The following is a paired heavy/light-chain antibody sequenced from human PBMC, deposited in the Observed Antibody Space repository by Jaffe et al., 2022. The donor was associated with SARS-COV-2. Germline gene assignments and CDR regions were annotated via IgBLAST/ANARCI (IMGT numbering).Light chain of an antibody. J-gene: IGKJ4*01. CDR2: LAS. CDR1: QSLLQGNGYNY. V-gene: IGKV2-28*01. CDR3: MQSLQTPLT. Sequence: DIVMTQSPLSLPVTPGEPASISCRSSQSLLQGNGYNYLDWYVQKPGQSPQLLIYLASNRASGVPDRFSGIGSGTDFTLKISRVEAEDVGVYYCMQSLQTPLTFGGGTKVEIK.
Heavy chain of an antibody. J-gene: IGHJ6*03. D-gene: IGHD3-10*01. CDR3: ARDQGGLARGPARHYMDV. V-gene: IGHV1-3*04. Sequence: QVHLVQSGAEVKKPGASVKVSCKASGYIFTDYDINWVRQAPGQRLEWMGWLSIGDGSTKFSQKFQGRVSITRDTSANTAYMELSSLKSDDTAVYYCARDQGGLARGPARHYMDVWGKGTTVIVSS. CDR1: GYIFTDYD. CDR2: LSIGDGST.